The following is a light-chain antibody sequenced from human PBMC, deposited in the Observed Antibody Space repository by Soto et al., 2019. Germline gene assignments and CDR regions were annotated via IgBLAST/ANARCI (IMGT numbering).Light chain of an antibody. V-gene: IGKV1-27*01. J-gene: IGKJ3*01. CDR3: QSYNTARPT. CDR1: QAISNS. Sequence: DIQFTQSPSSLTASMGDRVAITCRASQAISNSLAGYQQKPGKPHQLVIYAESTLQSGVQSRFSGSGSGTDFTLTIGGLQPEDLATDDGQSYNTARPTFGQGTRVDIK. CDR2: AES.